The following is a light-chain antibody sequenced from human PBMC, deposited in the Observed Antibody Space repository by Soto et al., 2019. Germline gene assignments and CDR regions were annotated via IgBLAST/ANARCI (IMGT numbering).Light chain of an antibody. CDR2: DVT. Sequence: EIVLTQSPATLSLSPGERATLSCRASQSVSNYLAWYQQKPGQAPRLLIYDVTNRATGIPARFSGSGSGTDFTLTISSLEPEDFAVYYCQQYNKWPPITFGQGTKLEIK. V-gene: IGKV3-11*01. J-gene: IGKJ2*01. CDR1: QSVSNY. CDR3: QQYNKWPPIT.